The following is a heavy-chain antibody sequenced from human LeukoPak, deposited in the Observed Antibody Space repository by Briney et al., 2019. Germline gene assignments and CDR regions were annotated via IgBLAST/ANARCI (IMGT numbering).Heavy chain of an antibody. Sequence: ASVKVSCKASGYTFTSYGISWVRQAPGQGLEWMGWISAYNGNTNYAQKLQGRVTMTTDTSTGTAYMELRSLRSDDTAVYYCARDYTIFGVVPDCFDYWGQGTLVTVSS. V-gene: IGHV1-18*01. CDR1: GYTFTSYG. CDR2: ISAYNGNT. CDR3: ARDYTIFGVVPDCFDY. J-gene: IGHJ4*02. D-gene: IGHD3-3*01.